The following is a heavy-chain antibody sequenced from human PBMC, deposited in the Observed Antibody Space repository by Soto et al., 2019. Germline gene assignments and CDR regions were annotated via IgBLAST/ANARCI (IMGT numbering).Heavy chain of an antibody. J-gene: IGHJ6*02. D-gene: IGHD3-9*01. CDR3: ARDILTGRYGMDV. Sequence: QVQLQESGPGLVKPSETLSLTCSVSGGSISGDYWVWIRQPPGKGLEWIGYIHYSGSTNYNPSLKSRVTISVDTSKTQFSLKLSSVTAADTAVYYCARDILTGRYGMDVWGQGTTVTVSS. CDR1: GGSISGDY. V-gene: IGHV4-59*01. CDR2: IHYSGST.